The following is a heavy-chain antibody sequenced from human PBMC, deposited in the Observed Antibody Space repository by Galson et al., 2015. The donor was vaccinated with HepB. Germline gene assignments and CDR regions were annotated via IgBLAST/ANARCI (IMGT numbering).Heavy chain of an antibody. CDR3: ARARAGRNWFDP. V-gene: IGHV1-8*01. CDR2: MNPDSGDT. CDR1: GYTFTSND. D-gene: IGHD1-26*01. Sequence: SVKVSCKASGYTFTSNDINWVRQATGQGLEWMGWMNPDSGDTGYAQNFQGRVTMTRNTSITTAYMELSSLRSEDTAIYYCARARAGRNWFDPWGQGTLVTVSS. J-gene: IGHJ5*02.